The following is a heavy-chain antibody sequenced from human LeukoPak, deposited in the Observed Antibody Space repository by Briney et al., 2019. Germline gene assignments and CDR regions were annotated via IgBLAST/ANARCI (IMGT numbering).Heavy chain of an antibody. CDR1: GGSISSYY. CDR2: IYYSGST. D-gene: IGHD3-9*01. CDR3: ARGQNYDILTGYYSYYFDY. Sequence: KPSETLSLTCTVSGGSISSYYWSWIRQPPGKGLEWIGYIYYSGSTNYNPSLKSRVTISVDTSKNQFSLKLSSVTAADTAVYYCARGQNYDILTGYYSYYFDYWGQGTLVTVSS. J-gene: IGHJ4*02. V-gene: IGHV4-59*01.